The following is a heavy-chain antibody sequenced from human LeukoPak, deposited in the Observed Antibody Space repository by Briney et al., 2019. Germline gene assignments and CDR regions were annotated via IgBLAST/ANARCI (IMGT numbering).Heavy chain of an antibody. CDR3: ARTTEAHSWRARYYDYYMDV. J-gene: IGHJ6*03. CDR1: GGSISSYY. Sequence: SETLSLTCTVSGGSISSYYWSWIRQPPGKGLEWIGYIYYSGSTNYNPSLKSRVTISVDTSKNQFSLKLSSVTAADTAVYYCARTTEAHSWRARYYDYYMDVWGKGTTVTVSS. CDR2: IYYSGST. V-gene: IGHV4-59*01. D-gene: IGHD6-13*01.